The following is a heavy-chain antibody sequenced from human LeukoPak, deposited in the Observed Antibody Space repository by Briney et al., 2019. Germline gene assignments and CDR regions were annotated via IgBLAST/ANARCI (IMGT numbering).Heavy chain of an antibody. CDR3: ARVVPAAMPYYYYGMDV. D-gene: IGHD2-2*01. CDR2: IYYSGST. CDR1: GGSFSVYY. J-gene: IGHJ6*02. Sequence: PSETLSLTCAVYGGSFSVYYWSWIRQPPGKGLEWIGYIYYSGSTNYNPSLKSRVTISVDTSKNQFSLKLSSVTAADTAVYYCARVVPAAMPYYYYGMDVWGQGTTVTVSS. V-gene: IGHV4-59*01.